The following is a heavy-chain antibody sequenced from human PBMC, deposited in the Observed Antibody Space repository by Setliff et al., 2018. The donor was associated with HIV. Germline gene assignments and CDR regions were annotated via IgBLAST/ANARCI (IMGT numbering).Heavy chain of an antibody. CDR1: GFDFASFL. CDR2: ISRDNFVR. D-gene: IGHD3-22*01. Sequence: GGSLRLSCVVSGFDFASFLIHWVRQAPGKGLEWVASISRDNFVRFYADSVRGRFNVSRDNAQKSLFLQMNSLKADDTAFYYCAISQDDGYYPLDYWGQGTLVTVSS. V-gene: IGHV3-21*01. J-gene: IGHJ4*02. CDR3: AISQDDGYYPLDY.